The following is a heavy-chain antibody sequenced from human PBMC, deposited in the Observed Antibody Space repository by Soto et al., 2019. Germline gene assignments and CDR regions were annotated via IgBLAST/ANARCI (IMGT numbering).Heavy chain of an antibody. D-gene: IGHD2-15*01. J-gene: IGHJ6*03. Sequence: GGSLRLSCAASGFTFSSYAMSWVRQAPGKGLEWVSAISGSGGSTYYADSVKGRFTISRDNSKNTLYLQINSLRAEDTAVDYCASNRRSCSGGSCYNDYYYYMDVWGKGTTVTVSS. CDR1: GFTFSSYA. CDR3: ASNRRSCSGGSCYNDYYYYMDV. CDR2: ISGSGGST. V-gene: IGHV3-23*01.